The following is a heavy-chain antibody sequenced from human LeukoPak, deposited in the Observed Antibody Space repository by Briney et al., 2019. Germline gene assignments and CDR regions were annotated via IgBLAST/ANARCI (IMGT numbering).Heavy chain of an antibody. J-gene: IGHJ5*02. D-gene: IGHD2-15*01. V-gene: IGHV5-51*01. CDR3: ARQEYCSGASCYTWFDP. Sequence: GESLKISCKGSGYSINNYWIAWVRQMPGKGLEWMGIIYPADSDIRYSPSFQGQVTISADRSISTAYLQWNSLKASDTAMYYCARQEYCSGASCYTWFDPWGQGTLVTVSS. CDR1: GYSINNYW. CDR2: IYPADSDI.